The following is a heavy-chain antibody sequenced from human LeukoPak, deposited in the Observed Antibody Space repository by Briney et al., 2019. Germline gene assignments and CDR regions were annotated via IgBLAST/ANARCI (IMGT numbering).Heavy chain of an antibody. Sequence: GESLEISCKGSGYIFTSYWIGWVRQVPGKGLEWMGIIYPGDSDTRYSPSFQGQVTISADKSISTAYLQWSSLKASDTAMYYCARFPLGATNYYFDYWGQGTLVTVSS. CDR1: GYIFTSYW. CDR2: IYPGDSDT. CDR3: ARFPLGATNYYFDY. D-gene: IGHD1-26*01. J-gene: IGHJ4*02. V-gene: IGHV5-51*01.